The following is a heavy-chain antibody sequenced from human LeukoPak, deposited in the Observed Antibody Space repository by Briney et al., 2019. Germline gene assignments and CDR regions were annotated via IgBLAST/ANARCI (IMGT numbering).Heavy chain of an antibody. D-gene: IGHD3-16*01. V-gene: IGHV3-48*03. CDR2: ISSSGNTI. CDR3: ARGFGPTY. CDR1: GFTFPNYE. Sequence: GGSLRLSCAGSGFTFPNYEMHWVRQAPGKGLEWVSYISSSGNTIYYADSVKGRFTTSRDNAKNSMYMQMNSLRVEDTAVYYCARGFGPTYWGQGTLVTVSS. J-gene: IGHJ4*02.